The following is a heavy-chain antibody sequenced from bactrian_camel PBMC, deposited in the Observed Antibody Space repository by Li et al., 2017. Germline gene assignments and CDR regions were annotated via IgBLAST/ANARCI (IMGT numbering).Heavy chain of an antibody. J-gene: IGHJ4*01. V-gene: IGHV3S53*01. CDR2: INNGGST. D-gene: IGHD3*01. Sequence: HVQLVESGGGSVQAGGSLRLSCAASEYTYRRGCMGWFRQAPGKEREGVATINNGGSTTYAPSVEGRFTIIKDIAKNTLYLQMNSLKPEDTAMYYCGDHCKALIGPGTQVTVS. CDR1: EYTYRRGC.